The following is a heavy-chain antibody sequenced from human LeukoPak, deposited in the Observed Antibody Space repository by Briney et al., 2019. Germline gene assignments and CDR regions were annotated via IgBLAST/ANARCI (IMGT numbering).Heavy chain of an antibody. CDR2: IYYRGST. J-gene: IGHJ3*02. Sequence: PSETLSLTCTVSGGSISSSSFYWGWIRQPPGKGLEWIGSIYYRGSTYYNPSLKSRVTISVDMSENQVSLKLRSVTAADTAVYYCARIRTPYSNNDVFDIWGQGTMITISS. CDR1: GGSISSSSFY. V-gene: IGHV4-39*01. CDR3: ARIRTPYSNNDVFDI. D-gene: IGHD4-11*01.